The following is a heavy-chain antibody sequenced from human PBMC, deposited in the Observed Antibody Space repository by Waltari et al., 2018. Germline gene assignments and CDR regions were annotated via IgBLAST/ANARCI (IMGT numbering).Heavy chain of an antibody. CDR2: IQSGGTT. CDR1: GFTVSSDY. J-gene: IGHJ4*02. D-gene: IGHD2-15*01. CDR3: ARVQGWPTIPDY. V-gene: IGHV3-53*01. Sequence: EVQLVESGGGLIQPGGSLRLSCAATGFTVSSDYMSWVRQAPGKGLEWISVIQSGGTTYYSDSVKGRFTISRDNSKNTLYLQMNSLRADDTAVYYCARVQGWPTIPDYWGQGTLVTVSS.